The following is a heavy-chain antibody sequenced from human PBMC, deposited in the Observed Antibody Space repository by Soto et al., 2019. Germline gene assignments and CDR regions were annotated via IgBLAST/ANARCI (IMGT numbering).Heavy chain of an antibody. J-gene: IGHJ6*02. Sequence: SETLSLTCAVYGGSFSGYYWSWIRQPPGKGLEWIGEINHSGSTNYNPSLKSRVTISVDTSKNQFSLKLSSVTAADTAVYYCARGRGYYGPGSFRGYYYGMDVWGQGTTVTVSS. CDR1: GGSFSGYY. CDR2: INHSGST. V-gene: IGHV4-34*01. CDR3: ARGRGYYGPGSFRGYYYGMDV. D-gene: IGHD3-10*01.